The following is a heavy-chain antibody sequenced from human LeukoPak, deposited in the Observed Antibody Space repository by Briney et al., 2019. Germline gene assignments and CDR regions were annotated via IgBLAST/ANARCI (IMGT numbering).Heavy chain of an antibody. D-gene: IGHD2-2*01. V-gene: IGHV3-23*01. J-gene: IGHJ4*02. CDR2: ISGRGGST. CDR3: AKSIPAAREYYFDY. CDR1: GFTFSSYA. Sequence: PGGSLRLSCAAYGFTFSSYAMRWVSQAPGKGMEWVSAISGRGGSTYYADSVKGRFTISRDNSKNTLYLQMNSLRAEDTAVYYCAKSIPAAREYYFDYWGQGTLVTVSS.